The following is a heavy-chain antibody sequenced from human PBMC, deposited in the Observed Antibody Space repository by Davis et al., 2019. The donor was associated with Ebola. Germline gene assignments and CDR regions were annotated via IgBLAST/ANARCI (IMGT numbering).Heavy chain of an antibody. CDR2: INHSGST. CDR3: AGDSVLRYAFDI. V-gene: IGHV4-34*01. D-gene: IGHD5-18*01. Sequence: SETLSLTCAVYGGSFSGYYWSWIRQPPGKGLEWIGEINHSGSTNYNPSLKSRVTISVDTSKNQFSLKLSSVTAADTAVYYCAGDSVLRYAFDIWGQGTMVTVSS. CDR1: GGSFSGYY. J-gene: IGHJ3*02.